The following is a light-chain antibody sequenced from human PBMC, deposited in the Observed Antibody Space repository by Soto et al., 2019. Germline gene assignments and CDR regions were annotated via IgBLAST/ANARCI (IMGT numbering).Light chain of an antibody. CDR2: TTS. J-gene: IGKJ3*01. CDR3: QQCGGSPLFS. CDR1: QSVTSSC. V-gene: IGKV3-20*01. Sequence: EIVLTQSPGTLSLSPGERATLTCTASQSVTSSCLAWYQRKPGQAPRLLIHTTSIRATDIPDRFSGSGSGTDFTLTISTLAPEDFAVYSCQQCGGSPLFSFGPGTRVDI.